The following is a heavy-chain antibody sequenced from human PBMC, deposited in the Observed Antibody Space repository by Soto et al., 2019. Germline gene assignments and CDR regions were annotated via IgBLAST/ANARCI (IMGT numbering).Heavy chain of an antibody. CDR2: VHNSGRA. D-gene: IGHD1-26*01. J-gene: IGHJ4*02. CDR1: GASITAYY. Sequence: QVQLQESGPGLVKPSETLSLTCAVSGASITAYYWAWVRQPPGKGLEYIGHVHNSGRADYHPSLRSRVTIAVDTSRNQFSLHLNSVPAADTAVYFCARHENGGTYPLAYWGQGTLVTVSS. V-gene: IGHV4-59*08. CDR3: ARHENGGTYPLAY.